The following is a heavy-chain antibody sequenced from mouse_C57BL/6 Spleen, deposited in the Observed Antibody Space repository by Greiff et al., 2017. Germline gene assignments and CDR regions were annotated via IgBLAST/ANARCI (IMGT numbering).Heavy chain of an antibody. D-gene: IGHD1-1*01. CDR2: IYPGSGST. V-gene: IGHV1-55*01. CDR1: GYTFTSYW. J-gene: IGHJ2*01. Sequence: QVQLQQPGAELVKPGASVKMSCKASGYTFTSYWITWVKQRPGQGLEWIGEIYPGSGSTNYNEKFKCKATLTVDTSSSTAYMQLSSLTSEDSAVYYCARSITTFDYWGQGTTLTVSS. CDR3: ARSITTFDY.